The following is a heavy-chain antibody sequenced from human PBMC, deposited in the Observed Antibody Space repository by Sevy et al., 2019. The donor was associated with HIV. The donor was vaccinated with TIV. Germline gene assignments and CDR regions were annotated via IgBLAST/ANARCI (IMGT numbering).Heavy chain of an antibody. D-gene: IGHD5-12*01. CDR2: FDPEDGKT. CDR3: VGSRSGLPHFDY. V-gene: IGHV1-24*01. Sequence: ASVKVSCKVSRYSLTELSMHWVRQAPGKGLEWMGGFDPEDGKTIYAQTFQGRVTMTEDTSTDTAYMELSSLRSEDTAVFYCVGSRSGLPHFDYWGQGTLVTVSS. J-gene: IGHJ4*02. CDR1: RYSLTELS.